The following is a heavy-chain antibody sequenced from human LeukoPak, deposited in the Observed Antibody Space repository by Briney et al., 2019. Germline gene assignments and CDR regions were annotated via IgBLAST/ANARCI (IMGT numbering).Heavy chain of an antibody. D-gene: IGHD3-10*01. V-gene: IGHV1-58*01. CDR3: AASQGPVLLYGPRGFDP. J-gene: IGHJ5*02. Sequence: ASVKVSCKASGFTFTSSAVQWVRQARGQRLEWIGWIVVGSGNTNYAQKFQERVTITRDMSTSTAYMELSSLRSEDTAVYYCAASQGPVLLYGPRGFDPWGQGTLATVSS. CDR1: GFTFTSSA. CDR2: IVVGSGNT.